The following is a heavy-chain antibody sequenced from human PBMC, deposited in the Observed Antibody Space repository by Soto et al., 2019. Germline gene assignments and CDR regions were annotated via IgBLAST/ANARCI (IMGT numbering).Heavy chain of an antibody. Sequence: SETLSLTCTVSGGSISSYYWSWIRQPPGKGLEWIGYIYYSGSTNYNPSLKSRVTISVDTSKNQFSLKLSSVTAADTAVYYCARTQQWLRFDPWGQGTLVTVSS. CDR1: GGSISSYY. J-gene: IGHJ5*02. CDR2: IYYSGST. D-gene: IGHD6-19*01. CDR3: ARTQQWLRFDP. V-gene: IGHV4-59*01.